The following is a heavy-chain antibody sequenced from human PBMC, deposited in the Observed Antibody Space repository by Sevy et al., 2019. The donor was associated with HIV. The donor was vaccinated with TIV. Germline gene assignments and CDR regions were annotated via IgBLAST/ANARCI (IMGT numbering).Heavy chain of an antibody. CDR3: ARGFYYYDSSAYYWP. CDR2: INPNSGGT. CDR1: GYTFTGYY. V-gene: IGHV1-2*02. J-gene: IGHJ5*02. D-gene: IGHD3-22*01. Sequence: ASVKVSCKASGYTFTGYYMHWVRQAPGQGLEWMGWINPNSGGTNYAQKFQGRVTMTRDTSISTAYMELSRLRSDDTAVYYCARGFYYYDSSAYYWPWGQGTLVTVSS.